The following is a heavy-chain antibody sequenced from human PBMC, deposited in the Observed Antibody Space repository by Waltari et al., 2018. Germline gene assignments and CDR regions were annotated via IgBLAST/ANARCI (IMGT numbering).Heavy chain of an antibody. D-gene: IGHD2-15*01. V-gene: IGHV5-51*01. CDR2: SYPGDSDT. J-gene: IGHJ5*02. Sequence: EVQLVQSGAEVKTPGESLKISCKGSGYSFTTYWIGWVRQMPGNGLEWMGISYPGDSDTRYSPSFQGQVTISADRSISTAYLQWSSLKASDTAMYYWARTRRYCSGGSCYSGWFDPWGQGTLVTVSS. CDR1: GYSFTTYW. CDR3: ARTRRYCSGGSCYSGWFDP.